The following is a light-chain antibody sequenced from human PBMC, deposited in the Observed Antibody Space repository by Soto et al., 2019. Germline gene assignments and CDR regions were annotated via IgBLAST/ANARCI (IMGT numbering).Light chain of an antibody. CDR1: QSVSGN. CDR2: GAS. Sequence: VMTLSQATLSVSPGERATLSCRASQSVSGNLAWYQQKPGQAPRLVIYGASSRATGIPDRFSASGSGTGFTLTSSRLEPEDFAVDYCQLSRSSPLPFAQVTKVAIK. CDR3: QLSRSSPLP. V-gene: IGKV3-20*01. J-gene: IGKJ1*01.